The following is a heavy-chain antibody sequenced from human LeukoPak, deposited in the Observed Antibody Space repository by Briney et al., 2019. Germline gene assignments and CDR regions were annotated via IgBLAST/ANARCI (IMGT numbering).Heavy chain of an antibody. V-gene: IGHV4-59*01. Sequence: SETLSLTCTVSGGSISSYYWSWIRQPPGKGLEWIGYIYYSGSTNYNPSLKSRVTISVDTSKNQFSLKLSSVTAADTAVYYCAREIVSSSSGGMDVWGQGTTVTVSS. J-gene: IGHJ6*02. D-gene: IGHD6-13*01. CDR2: IYYSGST. CDR3: AREIVSSSSGGMDV. CDR1: GGSISSYY.